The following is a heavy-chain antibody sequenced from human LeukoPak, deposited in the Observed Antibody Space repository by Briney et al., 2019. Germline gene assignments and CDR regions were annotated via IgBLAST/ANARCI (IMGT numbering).Heavy chain of an antibody. CDR1: GFTFSDYY. CDR3: ARGGGITMVRGVSDAFDI. CDR2: ISSSSSYT. J-gene: IGHJ3*02. V-gene: IGHV3-11*06. Sequence: GGSLRLSCAASGFTFSDYYMSWIREAPGKGLEWVSYISSSSSYTNYADSVKGRFTISRDNAENSLYLQMNSLRAEDTAVYYCARGGGITMVRGVSDAFDIWGQGTMVTVSS. D-gene: IGHD3-10*01.